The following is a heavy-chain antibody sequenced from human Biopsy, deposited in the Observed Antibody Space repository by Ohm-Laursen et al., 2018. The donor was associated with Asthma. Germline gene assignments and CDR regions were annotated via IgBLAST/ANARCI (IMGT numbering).Heavy chain of an antibody. V-gene: IGHV1-24*01. D-gene: IGHD4-17*01. CDR2: HDHEEGGT. CDR1: GYSLTDLS. CDR3: ASDFPKDYVRYNFQF. J-gene: IGHJ4*02. Sequence: SVKASCKISGYSLTDLSMHWVRQAPGQGLEWMGGHDHEEGGTVNARRFQGRVTMTEDTSTDTAYMELSNLSSDDTAVYYCASDFPKDYVRYNFQFWGQGTLVTVSS.